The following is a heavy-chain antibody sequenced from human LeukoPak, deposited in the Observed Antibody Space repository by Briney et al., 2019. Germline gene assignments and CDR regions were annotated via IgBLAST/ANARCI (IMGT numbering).Heavy chain of an antibody. D-gene: IGHD3-22*01. CDR2: ISYSGSS. CDR3: AREPGFDSSGYLNWFDP. CDR1: GGSISSYY. V-gene: IGHV4-59*01. J-gene: IGHJ5*02. Sequence: SETLSLTCTVSGGSISSYYWSWIRQPPGKGLEWIACISYSGSSKYNPSLKSRVTISVDTSKNQLSLKLSSVTAADTAVYYCAREPGFDSSGYLNWFDPWGQGTLVTVSS.